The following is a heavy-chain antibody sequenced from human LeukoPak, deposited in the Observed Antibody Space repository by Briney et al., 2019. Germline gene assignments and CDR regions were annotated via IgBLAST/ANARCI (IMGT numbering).Heavy chain of an antibody. CDR1: GFTFSGHN. Sequence: GGSLRLSCAASGFTFSGHNMNWVRQAPGKGLEWVSYISSSSSTIYYADSVKGRFTISRDNAKNSLYLQMNSLRAEDTAVYYCASSIVGATRYAFDIWGQGTMVTVSS. J-gene: IGHJ3*02. D-gene: IGHD1-26*01. CDR2: ISSSSSTI. V-gene: IGHV3-48*04. CDR3: ASSIVGATRYAFDI.